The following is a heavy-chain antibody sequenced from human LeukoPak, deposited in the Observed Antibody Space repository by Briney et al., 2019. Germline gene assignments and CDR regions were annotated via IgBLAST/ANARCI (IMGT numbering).Heavy chain of an antibody. J-gene: IGHJ5*02. V-gene: IGHV5-51*01. CDR3: AIGILGYCSGGSSYSVWGCFDP. D-gene: IGHD2-15*01. CDR2: IYPDDSDT. Sequence: PGESLRISCKGSGYSFTSYWIGWVRQMPGKGLEWMRIIYPDDSDTRYSPSFQGQVTISTDKSISTAYLQMSSLKASDTAIYYCAIGILGYCSGGSSYSVWGCFDPWGQGTLVTVSS. CDR1: GYSFTSYW.